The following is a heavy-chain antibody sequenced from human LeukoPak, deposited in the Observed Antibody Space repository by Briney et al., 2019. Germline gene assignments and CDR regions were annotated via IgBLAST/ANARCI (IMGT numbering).Heavy chain of an antibody. D-gene: IGHD3-22*01. V-gene: IGHV4-34*01. CDR2: INHSGST. CDR3: ARGLGGYYDSSGYYYDDAFDI. Sequence: SETLSLTCAVYGGSFSGYYWSWIRQPPGKGLEWIGEINHSGSTNYNPPLKSRVTISVDTSKNQFSLKLSSVTAADTAVYYCARGLGGYYDSSGYYYDDAFDIWGQGTMVTVSS. CDR1: GGSFSGYY. J-gene: IGHJ3*02.